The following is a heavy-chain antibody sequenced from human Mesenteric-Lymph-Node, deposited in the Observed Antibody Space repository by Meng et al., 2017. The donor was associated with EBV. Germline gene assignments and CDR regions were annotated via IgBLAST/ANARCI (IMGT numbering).Heavy chain of an antibody. CDR1: GYTFTTYG. V-gene: IGHV1-18*01. D-gene: IGHD3-10*01. Sequence: QVHLVQSGPEMKKPGTSVKVSCKTSGYTFTTYGSNWVRQAPGQGLEWMGWVSASKGYTNYAQKVQGRVTMITDSSTSTAYMELRSLRSDDTAIYYCARERVSMGRGVIIDDWFDVWDQGTLVTVSS. J-gene: IGHJ5*02. CDR3: ARERVSMGRGVIIDDWFDV. CDR2: VSASKGYT.